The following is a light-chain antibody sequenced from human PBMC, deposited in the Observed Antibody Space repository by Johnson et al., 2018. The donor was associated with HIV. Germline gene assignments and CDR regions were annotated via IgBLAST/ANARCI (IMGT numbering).Light chain of an antibody. CDR1: TSNIGDNY. CDR2: AND. V-gene: IGLV1-51*01. J-gene: IGLJ1*01. Sequence: QSILTQPPSVSAAPGQKVTISCSGSTSNIGDNYVSWYRQLPGTAPKLLISANDKRPSGIPDRFSGSKSGTSATLGITGLQTGDEADDYCGTWDSSLSVFVFGTGPKVTVL. CDR3: GTWDSSLSVFV.